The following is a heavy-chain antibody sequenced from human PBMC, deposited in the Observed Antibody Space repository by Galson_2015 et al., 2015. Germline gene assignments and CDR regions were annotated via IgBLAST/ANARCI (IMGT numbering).Heavy chain of an antibody. J-gene: IGHJ6*02. CDR1: GFTFSSYG. CDR2: IWYDGSNK. Sequence: SLRLSCAASGFTFSSYGMHWVRQAPGKGLEWVAVIWYDGSNKYYADSVKGRFTISRDNSKNTLYLQMNSLRAEDTAVYYCARVACSGGSCYGYYYYGMDVWGQGTTVTVSS. V-gene: IGHV3-33*01. D-gene: IGHD2-15*01. CDR3: ARVACSGGSCYGYYYYGMDV.